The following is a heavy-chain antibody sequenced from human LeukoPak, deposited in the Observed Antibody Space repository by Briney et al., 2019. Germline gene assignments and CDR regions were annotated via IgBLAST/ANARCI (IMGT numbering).Heavy chain of an antibody. CDR2: ISGSGGST. J-gene: IGHJ4*02. CDR3: AVGRQWLVEPFDY. CDR1: GFTFSSYA. V-gene: IGHV3-23*01. Sequence: PGGSLRLSCAASGFTFSSYAMSWVRQAPGKGLEWVSAISGSGGSTYYADSVKGRFTISRDNSKNTLYLQMNSLRAEDTAVYYCAVGRQWLVEPFDYWGQGTLVTVSS. D-gene: IGHD6-19*01.